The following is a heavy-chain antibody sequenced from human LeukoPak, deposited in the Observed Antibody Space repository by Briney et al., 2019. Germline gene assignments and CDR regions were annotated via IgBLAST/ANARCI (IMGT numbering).Heavy chain of an antibody. CDR1: GYTFTGYY. Sequence: ASVKVSCKASGYTFTGYYMHWVRQAPGQGLEWMGWINPNSGGTNYAQKFQGRVTMTRDTSISTAYMELSRLRSDDTAVYYCARDRARDGYKRFDYWGQGTLVTVSS. CDR3: ARDRARDGYKRFDY. V-gene: IGHV1-2*02. D-gene: IGHD5-24*01. CDR2: INPNSGGT. J-gene: IGHJ4*02.